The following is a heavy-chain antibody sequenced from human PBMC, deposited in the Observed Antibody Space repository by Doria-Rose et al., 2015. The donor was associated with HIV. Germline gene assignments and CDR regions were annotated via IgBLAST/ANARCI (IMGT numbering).Heavy chain of an antibody. CDR3: ARKGMGHYFDF. V-gene: IGHV3-21*01. CDR2: ITSGSTSM. D-gene: IGHD2-8*01. Sequence: EVQLVESGGGLVKPGGSLRLSCAASGFSFSHYSMNWIRQAPGKGLEWVASITSGSTSMVYADSLRVRFSISRDNAKNSLYLQMDSLSAEDTAVYYCARKGMGHYFDFWGQGTPVTVSS. CDR1: GFSFSHYS. J-gene: IGHJ4*02.